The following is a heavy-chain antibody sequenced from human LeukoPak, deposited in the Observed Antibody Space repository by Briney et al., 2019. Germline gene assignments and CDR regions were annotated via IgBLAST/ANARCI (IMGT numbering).Heavy chain of an antibody. V-gene: IGHV4-30-4*01. D-gene: IGHD3-22*01. CDR2: IYYSGST. Sequence: PSQTLSLTCTVSGGSISSGDYYWSWIRQPPGKGLEWIGYIYYSGSTYYNPSLKSRVTISVDTSKNQFSLKLSSVTAADTAVYYCARGYYYDSSGYYGHFDYWGQGTLVTVSS. CDR1: GGSISSGDYY. CDR3: ARGYYYDSSGYYGHFDY. J-gene: IGHJ4*02.